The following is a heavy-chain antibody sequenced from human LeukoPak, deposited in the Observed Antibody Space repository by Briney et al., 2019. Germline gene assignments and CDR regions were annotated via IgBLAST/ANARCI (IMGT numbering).Heavy chain of an antibody. CDR2: IYHSGST. CDR1: GYSISSGYY. J-gene: IGHJ4*02. Sequence: SETLSLTCTVSGYSISSGYYWGWIRQPPGKGLEWIGSIYHSGSTYYNPSLKSRVTISVDTSKNQFSLKLSSVTAADTAVYYCARSDGYSYGLFDYWGQGTLVTVSS. D-gene: IGHD5-18*01. V-gene: IGHV4-38-2*02. CDR3: ARSDGYSYGLFDY.